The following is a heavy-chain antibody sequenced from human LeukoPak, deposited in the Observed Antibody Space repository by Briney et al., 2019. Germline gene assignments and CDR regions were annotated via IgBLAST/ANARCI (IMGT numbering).Heavy chain of an antibody. D-gene: IGHD3-22*01. CDR1: GITLSNHG. J-gene: IGHJ4*02. Sequence: GGSLRLSCAVSGITLSNHGMSWVRQAPGKGLEWVAGISDSGGRTNYADSVKGRFTISRDNSRNTLYLQMNSLRAEDTAVYFCAKRGVVIRVILVGFHKEAYYFDSWGQGALVTVSS. CDR2: ISDSGGRT. CDR3: AKRGVVIRVILVGFHKEAYYFDS. V-gene: IGHV3-23*01.